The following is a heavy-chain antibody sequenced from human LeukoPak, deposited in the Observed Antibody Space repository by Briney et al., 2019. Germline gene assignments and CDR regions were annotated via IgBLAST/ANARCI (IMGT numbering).Heavy chain of an antibody. CDR1: GHTLTELS. D-gene: IGHD3-10*01. V-gene: IGHV1-24*01. Sequence: ASVKVSCKVSGHTLTELSMHWVRQAPGKGLEWMGGFDSEDGETIYAQKFQGRVTITTDESTSTAYMELSSLRSEDTAVYYCARSTEYYFDYWGQGTLVTVSS. CDR3: ARSTEYYFDY. J-gene: IGHJ4*02. CDR2: FDSEDGET.